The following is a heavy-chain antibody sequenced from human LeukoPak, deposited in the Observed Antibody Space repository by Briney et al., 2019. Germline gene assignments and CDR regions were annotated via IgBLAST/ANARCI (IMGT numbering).Heavy chain of an antibody. D-gene: IGHD3-10*01. V-gene: IGHV3-48*03. CDR3: ARLGGSGSYFYYYYMDV. CDR2: ISSSGSTI. J-gene: IGHJ6*03. Sequence: PGGSLRLSCAASGFTFSSYEMNWVRQAPGKGLEWVSYISSSGSTIYYAGSVKGRFTISRDNAKNSLYLQMNSLRAEDTAVYYCARLGGSGSYFYYYYMDVWGKGTTVTVSS. CDR1: GFTFSSYE.